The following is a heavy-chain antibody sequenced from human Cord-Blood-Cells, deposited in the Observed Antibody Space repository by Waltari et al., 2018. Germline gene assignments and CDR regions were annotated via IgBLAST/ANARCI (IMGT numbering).Heavy chain of an antibody. CDR3: ARELVGGVLDSGYDPYYYYGMDV. D-gene: IGHD5-12*01. CDR1: GDSVSSNSAA. CDR2: TYYRSKWYN. J-gene: IGHJ6*02. V-gene: IGHV6-1*01. Sequence: QVQLQQSGPGLVKPSQTLSLTCAISGDSVSSNSAAWNWIRQSPSRGLEWLGRTYYRSKWYNDYAVSVKSRITINPDTSKNQFSLQLNSVTPEDTAVYYCARELVGGVLDSGYDPYYYYGMDVWGQGTTVTVSS.